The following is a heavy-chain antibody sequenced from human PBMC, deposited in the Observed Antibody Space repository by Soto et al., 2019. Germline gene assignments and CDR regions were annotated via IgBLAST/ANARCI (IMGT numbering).Heavy chain of an antibody. Sequence: EVQLLESGGGLVQPGGSLRLSCAASTFTFSTYAMSWVRQAPGKGLEWVSGISGGGGDTSYADSVRGRFTCSRDNSKNTLYLQMNSLRAEDTALYYCAKSLFGGADIWGQGTMVTVSS. CDR2: ISGGGGDT. V-gene: IGHV3-23*01. CDR1: TFTFSTYA. CDR3: AKSLFGGADI. J-gene: IGHJ3*02. D-gene: IGHD2-15*01.